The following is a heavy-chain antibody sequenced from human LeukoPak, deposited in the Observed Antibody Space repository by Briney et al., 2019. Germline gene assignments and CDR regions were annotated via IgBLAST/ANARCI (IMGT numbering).Heavy chain of an antibody. CDR2: IIPSGGTT. V-gene: IGHV3-23*01. J-gene: IGHJ3*02. CDR1: GFTFSNYG. CDR3: ARAKQWLDDAFDI. D-gene: IGHD6-19*01. Sequence: GGSLRLSCTASGFTFSNYGMNWVRQAPGKGLEWVSGIIPSGGTTYYADSVKGRFTISRDNAKNSLYLQMNSLRAEDTAVYYCARAKQWLDDAFDIWGQGTMVTVSS.